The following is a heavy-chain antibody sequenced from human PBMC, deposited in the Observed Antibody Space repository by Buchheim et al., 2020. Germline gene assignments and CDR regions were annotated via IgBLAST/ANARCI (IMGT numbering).Heavy chain of an antibody. CDR2: IWYDGTNK. Sequence: QVQLVESGGGVVQPGRSLRLSCAASGFTFISYGMHWVRQAPGKGLECVAVIWYDGTNKWYADSVKGRFTISRDNSKNTLYLQMNSLRAEDTAVYYCARVGYYDFWSGSDVWGQGTT. CDR1: GFTFISYG. V-gene: IGHV3-33*01. D-gene: IGHD3-3*01. CDR3: ARVGYYDFWSGSDV. J-gene: IGHJ6*02.